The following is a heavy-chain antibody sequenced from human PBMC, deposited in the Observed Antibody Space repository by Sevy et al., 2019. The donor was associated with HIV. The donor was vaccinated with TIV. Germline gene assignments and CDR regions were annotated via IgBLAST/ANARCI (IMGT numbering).Heavy chain of an antibody. CDR2: VDHSGIT. J-gene: IGHJ4*02. D-gene: IGHD2-15*01. Sequence: SETLSLTCAVYGGSPGGYYWSWIRHPPGKGLEWIAEVDHSGITNYSPSLKSRLFVSVETSKNQLSLSLKSVTAADTAVYYCARNADCRGGNCRAFYFDNWGQGTLVTVSS. CDR1: GGSPGGYY. V-gene: IGHV4-34*01. CDR3: ARNADCRGGNCRAFYFDN.